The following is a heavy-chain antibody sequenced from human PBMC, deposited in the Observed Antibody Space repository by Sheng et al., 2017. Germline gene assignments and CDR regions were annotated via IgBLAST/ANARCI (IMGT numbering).Heavy chain of an antibody. V-gene: IGHV3-30*18. CDR1: GFTFSSYG. CDR3: AKGERGDIVVVRPSYYMDV. J-gene: IGHJ6*03. CDR2: ISYDGSNK. D-gene: IGHD2-2*01. Sequence: QVQLVESGGGVVQPGRSLRLSCAASGFTFSSYGMHWVRQAPGKGLEWVAVISYDGSNKYYADSVKGRFTISRDNSKNTLYLQMNSLRAEDTAVYYCAKGERGDIVVVRPSYYMDVWGQGTTVTVSS.